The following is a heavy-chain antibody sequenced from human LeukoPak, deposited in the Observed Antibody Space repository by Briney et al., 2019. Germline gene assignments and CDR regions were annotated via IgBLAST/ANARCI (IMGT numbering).Heavy chain of an antibody. CDR3: ARQQLEPHYYYYYMDV. CDR1: GFTFSSFS. Sequence: GGSLRLSCAASGFTFSSFSMNWVRQAPGKGLEWVSSISSSSSYIYYADSVKGRFTISRDNAKNSLYLQMNSLRAEDTAVYYCARQQLEPHYYYYYMDVWGKGTTVTVSS. CDR2: ISSSSSYI. D-gene: IGHD6-13*01. V-gene: IGHV3-21*01. J-gene: IGHJ6*03.